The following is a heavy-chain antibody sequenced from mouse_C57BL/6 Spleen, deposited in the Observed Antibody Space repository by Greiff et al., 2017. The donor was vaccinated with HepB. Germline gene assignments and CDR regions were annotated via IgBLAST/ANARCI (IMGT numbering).Heavy chain of an antibody. Sequence: EVQLQQSGPELVKPGASVKISCKASGYSFTGYYMNWVKQSPEKSLEWIGEINPSTGGTTYNQKFKAKATLTVDKSSSTAYMQLKSLTSEDSAVYYCANYYDYDGGFAYWGQGTLVTVSA. V-gene: IGHV1-42*01. D-gene: IGHD2-4*01. CDR1: GYSFTGYY. J-gene: IGHJ3*01. CDR2: INPSTGGT. CDR3: ANYYDYDGGFAY.